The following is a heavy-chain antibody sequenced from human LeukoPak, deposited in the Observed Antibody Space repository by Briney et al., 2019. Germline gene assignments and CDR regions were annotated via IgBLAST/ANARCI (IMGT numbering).Heavy chain of an antibody. J-gene: IGHJ5*01. D-gene: IGHD2-15*01. CDR2: INPNTGVT. CDR3: ARQVVPPKNWFDS. CDR1: GYTFTSYY. Sequence: ASVKVSCKASGYTFTSYYMHWVRQAPGQGLEWMGWINPNTGVTNYSQRFQGRVTMTRDTSISTAYMELSRLTSDDTALYYCARQVVPPKNWFDSWGQGTLVTVSS. V-gene: IGHV1-2*02.